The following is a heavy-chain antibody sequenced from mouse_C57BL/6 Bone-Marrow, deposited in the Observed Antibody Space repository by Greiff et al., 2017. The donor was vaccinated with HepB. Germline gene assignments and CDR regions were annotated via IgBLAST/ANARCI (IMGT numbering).Heavy chain of an antibody. Sequence: EVKLMESEGGLVQPGSSMKLSRTASGFTFSDYYMAWVRQVPEKGLEWVANINYDGSSTYYLDSLKSRFIISRDNAKNILYLQMSSLKSEDTATYYCASYSNYGYFDVWGTGTTVTVSS. CDR2: INYDGSST. V-gene: IGHV5-16*01. D-gene: IGHD2-5*01. J-gene: IGHJ1*03. CDR3: ASYSNYGYFDV. CDR1: GFTFSDYY.